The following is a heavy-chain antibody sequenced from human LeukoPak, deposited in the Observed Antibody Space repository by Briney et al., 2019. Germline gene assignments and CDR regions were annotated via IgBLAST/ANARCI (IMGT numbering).Heavy chain of an antibody. CDR1: GFEFHIYA. Sequence: GGSLRLSCAASGFEFHIYAMSWVRQAPGKGLEWVSGTNDNGDNTNHADSVKGRFTISRDNSKNTLYLQMNSLRAEDTAVYYCAKHLGRATVAKGDIYWGQGTLVTVSS. J-gene: IGHJ4*02. CDR3: AKHLGRATVAKGDIY. V-gene: IGHV3-23*01. D-gene: IGHD7-27*01. CDR2: TNDNGDNT.